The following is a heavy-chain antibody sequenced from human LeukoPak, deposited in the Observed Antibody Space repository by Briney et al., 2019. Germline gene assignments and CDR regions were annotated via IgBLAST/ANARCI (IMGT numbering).Heavy chain of an antibody. CDR1: GYIFANYW. V-gene: IGHV5-51*01. D-gene: IGHD4-17*01. J-gene: IGHJ3*02. Sequence: GESLKISCKGSGYIFANYWTAWVRQMPGKGLEWMGTIFPGDSEIRYSPSFQGQVTISADRSISTAYLQWSSLEASDTAMFYCARHKDANKFPDYDDPDAFDIWGHGTVVIVSS. CDR2: IFPGDSEI. CDR3: ARHKDANKFPDYDDPDAFDI.